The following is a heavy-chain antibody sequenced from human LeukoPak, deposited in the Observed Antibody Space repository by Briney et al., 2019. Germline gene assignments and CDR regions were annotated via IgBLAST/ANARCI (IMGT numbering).Heavy chain of an antibody. D-gene: IGHD7-27*01. Sequence: GGSLRLSCAASGFTFSSYAMSWVRQAPGKGVEWVSSISSSSSYIYYADSVKGRFTISRDNAKNSLYLQMNSLRAEDTAVYYCARTGPTGDWGVLDYYYYMDVWGKGTTVTVSS. CDR1: GFTFSSYA. CDR2: ISSSSSYI. CDR3: ARTGPTGDWGVLDYYYYMDV. J-gene: IGHJ6*03. V-gene: IGHV3-21*01.